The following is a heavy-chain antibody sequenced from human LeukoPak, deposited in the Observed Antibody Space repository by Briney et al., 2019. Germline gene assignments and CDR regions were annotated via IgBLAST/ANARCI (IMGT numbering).Heavy chain of an antibody. Sequence: GGSLRLSCAASGFTFSSYSMNWVRQAPGKGLEWVSYISSSTIYYADSVKGRFTISRDNARNSLYLQMNSLRDEDTAVYYCARELDSSSWYYDYWGQGTLVTVSS. CDR2: ISSSTI. CDR1: GFTFSSYS. J-gene: IGHJ4*02. V-gene: IGHV3-48*02. D-gene: IGHD6-13*01. CDR3: ARELDSSSWYYDY.